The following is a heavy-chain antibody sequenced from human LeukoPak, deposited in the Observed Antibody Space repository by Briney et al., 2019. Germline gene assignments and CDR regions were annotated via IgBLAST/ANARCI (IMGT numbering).Heavy chain of an antibody. CDR1: GYTFTGYY. CDR3: ARTQPLRYDPGYFDY. CDR2: INPNSGGT. J-gene: IGHJ4*02. V-gene: IGHV1-2*02. Sequence: GASVKVSCKASGYTFTGYYMHWVRQAPGQGLEWMGWINPNSGGTNYAQKFQGRVTMTRDTSISTAYMELSRLRSDDTAVYYCARTQPLRYDPGYFDYWGQGTLVTVSS. D-gene: IGHD1-14*01.